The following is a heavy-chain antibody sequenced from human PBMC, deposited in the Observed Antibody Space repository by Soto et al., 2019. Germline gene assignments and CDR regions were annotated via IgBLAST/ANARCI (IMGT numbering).Heavy chain of an antibody. V-gene: IGHV4-59*01. J-gene: IGHJ4*02. D-gene: IGHD4-17*01. CDR1: GGSISSYD. CDR3: ARRYGASFDY. CDR2: IYYSGST. Sequence: PSETLSLTCTVSGGSISSYDWSWIRQPPGKGLEWIGYIYYSGSTNYNPSLKSRVTISVDTSKNQFSLKLISVTAADTAVDYCARRYGASFDYWGQGTLVTVSS.